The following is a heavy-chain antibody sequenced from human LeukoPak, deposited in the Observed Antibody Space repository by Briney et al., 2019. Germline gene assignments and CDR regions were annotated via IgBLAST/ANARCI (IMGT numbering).Heavy chain of an antibody. CDR2: ISGSGGST. CDR3: ARDGTYYYDSSGYYSY. J-gene: IGHJ4*02. D-gene: IGHD3-22*01. CDR1: GFTFSSYA. V-gene: IGHV3-23*01. Sequence: GGSLRLSCAASGFTFSSYAMGWVRQAPGKGLEWVSAISGSGGSTYYADSVKGRFTISRDNAKNSLYLQMNSLRAEDTAVYYCARDGTYYYDSSGYYSYWGQGTLVTVSS.